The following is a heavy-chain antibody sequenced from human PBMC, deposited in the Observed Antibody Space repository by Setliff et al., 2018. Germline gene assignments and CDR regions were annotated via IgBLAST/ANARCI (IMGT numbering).Heavy chain of an antibody. CDR2: ISPANGNT. Sequence: ASVKVSCKASGYNFISYGISWVRQAPGQGLEWMGWISPANGNTNYIQGFQDRVTMTIDTSTGTIYMELRSLRSDDTAVYYCATDHYNRFDVWGQGTMVT. V-gene: IGHV1-18*01. J-gene: IGHJ3*01. CDR1: GYNFISYG. D-gene: IGHD4-4*01. CDR3: ATDHYNRFDV.